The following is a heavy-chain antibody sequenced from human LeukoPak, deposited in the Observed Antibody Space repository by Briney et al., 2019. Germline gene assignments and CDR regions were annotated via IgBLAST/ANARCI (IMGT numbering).Heavy chain of an antibody. CDR1: GFTFSTYS. J-gene: IGHJ4*02. Sequence: GGSLRLSCAASGFTFSTYSMNWVRQGPGKGLEWVSHISSSSGARFYADSVKGRFTISRDNAKNSLFLQMNSLRAEDTAVYYCARHRSGYYDADYWGQGTLVTVSS. CDR2: ISSSSGAR. CDR3: ARHRSGYYDADY. D-gene: IGHD3-22*01. V-gene: IGHV3-48*01.